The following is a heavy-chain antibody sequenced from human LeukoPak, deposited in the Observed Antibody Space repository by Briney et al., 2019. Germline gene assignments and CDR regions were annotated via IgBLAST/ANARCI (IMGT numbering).Heavy chain of an antibody. CDR2: ISQDVSNK. CDR1: GFSFNTYV. J-gene: IGHJ3*02. Sequence: PGGSLRLSCAASGFSFNTYVMHWVRQAPGKGLEWVAGISQDVSNKYYADSVKGRFTISRDNSKNTVYLQLNSLRLEDTAVYFCAREADAFDIWGQGTMVTVSS. V-gene: IGHV3-30*04. CDR3: AREADAFDI.